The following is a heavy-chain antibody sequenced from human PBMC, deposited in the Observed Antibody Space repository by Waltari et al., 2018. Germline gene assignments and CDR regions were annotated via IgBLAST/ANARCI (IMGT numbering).Heavy chain of an antibody. D-gene: IGHD1-1*01. CDR1: GGTFSSSA. Sequence: QVQLVQSGAEVKKPGSSVNVSCKASGGTFSSSAISWVRRAPGQGLEWMGGIIPIFGTANYAQKFQGRVTITADESTSTAYMELSSLRSEDTAVYYCARGPSRRGMATTRSFDYWGQGTLVTVSS. V-gene: IGHV1-69*01. CDR3: ARGPSRRGMATTRSFDY. CDR2: IIPIFGTA. J-gene: IGHJ4*02.